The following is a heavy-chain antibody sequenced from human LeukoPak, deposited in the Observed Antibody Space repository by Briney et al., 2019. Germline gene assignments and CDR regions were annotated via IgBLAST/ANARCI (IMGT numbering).Heavy chain of an antibody. CDR1: GGSISSYY. CDR3: ARDSSSYSPFDY. J-gene: IGHJ4*02. D-gene: IGHD6-13*01. Sequence: SETLSLTCTVSGGSISSYYWSWIRQPPGKGLEWIGYIYYSGSTNYNPSLKSRVTISVDTSKNQFSLKLSSVTAADTAVYYCARDSSSYSPFDYWGQGTLVTVSS. CDR2: IYYSGST. V-gene: IGHV4-59*01.